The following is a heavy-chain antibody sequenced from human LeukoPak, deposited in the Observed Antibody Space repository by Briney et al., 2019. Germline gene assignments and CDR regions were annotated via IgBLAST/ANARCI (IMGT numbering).Heavy chain of an antibody. D-gene: IGHD3-9*01. J-gene: IGHJ4*02. CDR2: ISTYNADT. V-gene: IGHV1-18*01. CDR3: ARDPGQYYDILTGYYTPYYFDY. CDR1: GYTFTNYG. Sequence: ASVKVSCKASGYTFTNYGITWVRQAPGQGLEWMGWISTYNADTDYAQKFQGRVTMTTETSTSTAYMELRSLISDDTAVYYCARDPGQYYDILTGYYTPYYFDYWGQGTLVTVSS.